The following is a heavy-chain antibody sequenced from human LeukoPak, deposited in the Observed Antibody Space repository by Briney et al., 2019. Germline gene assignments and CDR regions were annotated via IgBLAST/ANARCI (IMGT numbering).Heavy chain of an antibody. CDR3: ARDKDYYDTSNWFDP. Sequence: GGSLRLSRAASGFAFSSYSMNWVRQAPGKGLEWVSSISSSSSYIYYADSVKGRFTISRDNAKNSLYLQMNSLRAEDTAVYYCARDKDYYDTSNWFDPWGQGTLVTVSS. V-gene: IGHV3-21*01. D-gene: IGHD3-22*01. J-gene: IGHJ5*02. CDR1: GFAFSSYS. CDR2: ISSSSSYI.